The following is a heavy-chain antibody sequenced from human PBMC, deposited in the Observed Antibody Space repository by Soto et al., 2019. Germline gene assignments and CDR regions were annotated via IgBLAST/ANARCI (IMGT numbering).Heavy chain of an antibody. CDR2: INPNNGDT. V-gene: IGHV1-2*02. J-gene: IGHJ6*01. CDR3: ASFYGSSRGGYYYYGMDG. D-gene: IGHD6-13*01. CDR1: GYTFIGYY. Sequence: ASVKVSCKASGYTFIGYYMHWVRQAPGQGLEWMGWINPNNGDTNYEQKFQGRVTMTRDTSISTAYMELSSLSSDDTAVYYCASFYGSSRGGYYYYGMDGWGQGTRVAVSS.